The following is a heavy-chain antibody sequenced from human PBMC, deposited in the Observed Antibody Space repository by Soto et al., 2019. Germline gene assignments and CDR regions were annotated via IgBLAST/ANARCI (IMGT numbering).Heavy chain of an antibody. CDR2: ISYDGSNK. Sequence: GGSLRLSCAASGFTFSSYAMHWVRQAPGKGLEWVAVISYDGSNKYYADSVKGRFTISRDNSKNTLYLQMNSLRAEDTAVYYCARDSPGLYRPHDAFDIWGQGTMVTVSS. J-gene: IGHJ3*02. CDR3: ARDSPGLYRPHDAFDI. CDR1: GFTFSSYA. D-gene: IGHD2-2*02. V-gene: IGHV3-30-3*01.